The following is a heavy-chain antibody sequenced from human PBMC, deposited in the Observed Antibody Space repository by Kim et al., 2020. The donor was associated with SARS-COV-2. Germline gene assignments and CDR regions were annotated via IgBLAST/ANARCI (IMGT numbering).Heavy chain of an antibody. Sequence: SSMTRYYADSVKGRFTIARDNAKNSLYLQMNRLRAEDTAVYYCASSRGGTWGQGTLVTVSS. J-gene: IGHJ4*02. V-gene: IGHV3-11*01. D-gene: IGHD3-10*01. CDR3: ASSRGGT. CDR2: SSMTR.